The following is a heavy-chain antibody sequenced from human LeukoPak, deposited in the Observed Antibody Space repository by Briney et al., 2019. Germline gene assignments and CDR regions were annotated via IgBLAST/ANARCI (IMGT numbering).Heavy chain of an antibody. J-gene: IGHJ4*02. V-gene: IGHV3-30*02. CDR3: AKDRNDYDYVWGSYRWFYFDY. CDR1: GFTFSSYG. D-gene: IGHD3-16*02. CDR2: IRYEGGNK. Sequence: PGGSLSLSCAASGFTFSSYGMHWVRQAPGKGLEWVAFIRYEGGNKYYADSVKGRFTISRDNSKNTLYLQMNSLRAEDTAVYYCAKDRNDYDYVWGSYRWFYFDYWGQGTLVTLFS.